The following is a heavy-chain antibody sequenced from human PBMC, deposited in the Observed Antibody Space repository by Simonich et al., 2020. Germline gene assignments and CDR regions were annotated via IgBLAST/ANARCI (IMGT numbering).Heavy chain of an antibody. Sequence: QLQLQESGPGLVKPSETLSLTCTVSGGSISSSSYYWGWIRQPPGKGLEWIGSIYLSGSTHYNPSLKGRITISVDTSKNQFSLKLSAVTAADTAVYYCARHAGFAFDIWGQGTMVTVSS. CDR1: GGSISSSSYY. CDR2: IYLSGST. V-gene: IGHV4-39*01. D-gene: IGHD6-13*01. CDR3: ARHAGFAFDI. J-gene: IGHJ3*02.